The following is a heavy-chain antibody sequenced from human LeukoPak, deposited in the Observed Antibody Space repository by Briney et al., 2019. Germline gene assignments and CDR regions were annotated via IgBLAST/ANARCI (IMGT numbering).Heavy chain of an antibody. CDR3: AKDGRLAAAGSPPRWFDP. V-gene: IGHV3-23*01. D-gene: IGHD6-13*01. CDR2: ISGSGGST. CDR1: GFTVSSYA. J-gene: IGHJ5*02. Sequence: GGSLRLSCAASGFTVSSYARSWVRQAPGKGLEWVSAISGSGGSTYYADSVKGRFTISRDNSKNTLYLQMTSLRAEDTAVYYCAKDGRLAAAGSPPRWFDPWGQGTLVTVSS.